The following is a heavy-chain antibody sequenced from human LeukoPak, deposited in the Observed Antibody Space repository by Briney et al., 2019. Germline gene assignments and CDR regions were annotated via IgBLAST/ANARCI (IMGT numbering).Heavy chain of an antibody. D-gene: IGHD3-10*01. CDR1: EGTFGGYS. V-gene: IGHV1-69*05. J-gene: IGHJ4*02. CDR3: AAGRRLGEIFFDH. Sequence: VASVKVSCKASEGTFGGYSIDWVRQAPGQGLDWLGGIIVIFDRINYAQKFQGRVTISTDESTNTVYMELSSLKPEDTAVYYCAAGRRLGEIFFDHWGQGSLVSVSS. CDR2: IIVIFDRI.